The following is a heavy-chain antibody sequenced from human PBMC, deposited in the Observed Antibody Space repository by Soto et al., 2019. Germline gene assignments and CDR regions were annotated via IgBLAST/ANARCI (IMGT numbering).Heavy chain of an antibody. V-gene: IGHV1-69*13. CDR2: IIPIFGTA. CDR3: ARSVIAVAGQYYFDY. Sequence: SVKVSCKASGGTFSSYAISWVRQAPGQGLEWMGGIIPIFGTANYAQKFQGRVTITADESTSTAYMELSSLRSEDTAVYYCARSVIAVAGQYYFDYWGQGTLVTVSS. D-gene: IGHD6-19*01. CDR1: GGTFSSYA. J-gene: IGHJ4*02.